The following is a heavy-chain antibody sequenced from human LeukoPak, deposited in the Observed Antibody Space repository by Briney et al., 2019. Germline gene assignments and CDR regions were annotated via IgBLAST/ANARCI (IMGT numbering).Heavy chain of an antibody. CDR1: GGSISSGGYY. Sequence: SETLSLTCTVSGGSISSGGYYWSWIRQHPGKGLEWIGYTYYTGSAYYNPSLKSRLTILLDTSKSQFSLKLSSVTAADTAMYYCARGSNSGPDAFDIWGQGTMVTVSS. D-gene: IGHD5-12*01. CDR3: ARGSNSGPDAFDI. J-gene: IGHJ3*02. V-gene: IGHV4-31*03. CDR2: TYYTGSA.